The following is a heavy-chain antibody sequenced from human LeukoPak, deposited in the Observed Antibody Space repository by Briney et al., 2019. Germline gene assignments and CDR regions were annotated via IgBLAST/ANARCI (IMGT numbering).Heavy chain of an antibody. V-gene: IGHV4-39*01. D-gene: IGHD1-26*01. CDR1: GGSISTTDFD. Sequence: SETLSLTCAVSGGSISTTDFDWAWIRQPPGQGLEWIATISSSGKSYYNPYLMSRVTISVDTSKNQFSLDVTSVTAADTGLFYCARFKGGTGFDYWGRGILVIVS. CDR3: ARFKGGTGFDY. CDR2: ISSSGKS. J-gene: IGHJ4*02.